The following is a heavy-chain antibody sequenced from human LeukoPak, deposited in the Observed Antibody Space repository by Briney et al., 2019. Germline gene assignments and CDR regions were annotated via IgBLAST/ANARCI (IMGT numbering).Heavy chain of an antibody. V-gene: IGHV3-48*01. D-gene: IGHD3-22*01. CDR3: AKSSYYDSSGYYREYYFDY. CDR2: IGTSSGTI. Sequence: GGSLRLSCEASGFTLSSYNMNWVRQAPGKGLEWVSHIGTSSGTIYYADSVKGRFTISRDNTKNTLYLQMNSLRAEDTAIYYCAKSSYYDSSGYYREYYFDYWGQGTLVTVSS. CDR1: GFTLSSYN. J-gene: IGHJ4*02.